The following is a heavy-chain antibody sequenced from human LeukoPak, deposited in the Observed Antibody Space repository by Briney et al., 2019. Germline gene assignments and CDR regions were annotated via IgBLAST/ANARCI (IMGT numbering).Heavy chain of an antibody. J-gene: IGHJ6*02. CDR1: GGSISSGDYY. D-gene: IGHD2-2*01. V-gene: IGHV4-30-4*01. CDR3: ARGYCSSTSCYPMNV. Sequence: SETLSLTCTVSGGSISSGDYYWSWIRQPPGKGLEWIGYIYYSGSTYYNPSLKSRVTISVDTSKNQFSLKLSSVTAADTAAYYCARGYCSSTSCYPMNVWGQGTTVTVSS. CDR2: IYYSGST.